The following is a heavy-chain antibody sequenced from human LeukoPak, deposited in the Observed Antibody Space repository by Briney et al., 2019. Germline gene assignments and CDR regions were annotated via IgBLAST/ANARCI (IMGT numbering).Heavy chain of an antibody. Sequence: ASVKVSCKASGYTFTSYDINWVRQATGQGLEWMGWMSPNSGNTGHAQKFQGRVTMTRNTSISTAYMELSSLRSEDTAVYYCARGLLWSGHYWGQGTLVTVSS. V-gene: IGHV1-8*01. J-gene: IGHJ4*02. CDR3: ARGLLWSGHY. CDR1: GYTFTSYD. CDR2: MSPNSGNT. D-gene: IGHD3-3*01.